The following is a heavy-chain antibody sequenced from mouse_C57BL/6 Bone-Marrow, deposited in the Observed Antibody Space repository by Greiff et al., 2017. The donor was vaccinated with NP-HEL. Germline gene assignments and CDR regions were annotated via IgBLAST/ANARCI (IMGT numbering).Heavy chain of an antibody. Sequence: QVQLQQPGAELVKPGASVKMSCKASGYTFTSYWITWVKQRPGQGLEWIGDIYPGSGSTNYNEKFKSTATLTVDTSSSTAYMQLSSLTSEDSAVYYCARGVLCHFPYAMDYWGQGTSVTVSS. V-gene: IGHV1-55*01. D-gene: IGHD1-1*02. CDR1: GYTFTSYW. J-gene: IGHJ4*01. CDR2: IYPGSGST. CDR3: ARGVLCHFPYAMDY.